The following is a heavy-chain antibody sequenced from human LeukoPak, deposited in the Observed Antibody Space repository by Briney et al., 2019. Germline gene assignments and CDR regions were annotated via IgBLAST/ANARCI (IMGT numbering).Heavy chain of an antibody. D-gene: IGHD6-13*01. V-gene: IGHV1-69*05. CDR2: INPIFGTA. J-gene: IGHJ5*02. CDR3: ARDHDRVAAAGTGYFDP. Sequence: SVKVSCKASGYTFTGYYMHWVRQAPRQGHEWMGWINPIFGTANYAQKFQGRVTITTDESTSTAYMELSSLRSEDTAVYYCARDHDRVAAAGTGYFDPWGQGTLVTVSS. CDR1: GYTFTGYY.